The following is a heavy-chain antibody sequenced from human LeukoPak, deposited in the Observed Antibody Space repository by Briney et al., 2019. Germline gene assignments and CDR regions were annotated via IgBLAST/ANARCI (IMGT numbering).Heavy chain of an antibody. V-gene: IGHV3-9*01. Sequence: GRSLRLSCAASGFTFDDYAMHWVRQAPGKGLEWVSGISWYSGSIGYADSVKGRFTISRDNAKNSLYLQMNSLRAEDTALYYCAKARGRYDGAFDIWGQGTMVTVSS. D-gene: IGHD3-22*01. CDR1: GFTFDDYA. CDR3: AKARGRYDGAFDI. J-gene: IGHJ3*02. CDR2: ISWYSGSI.